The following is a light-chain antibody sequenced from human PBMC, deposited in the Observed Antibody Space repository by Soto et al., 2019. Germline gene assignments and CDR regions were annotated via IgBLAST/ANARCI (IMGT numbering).Light chain of an antibody. CDR1: QSVSSN. CDR2: DVS. J-gene: IGKJ5*01. CDR3: QQHNNWPLT. Sequence: EIVMTQSPATLSVSPGERATLSCRASQSVSSNLAWYQQKPGQAPRLLIYDVSTRATGIPARFSATGSGTEFTLTISSLQSEDFAVYYCQQHNNWPLTFGQGTRVE. V-gene: IGKV3D-15*01.